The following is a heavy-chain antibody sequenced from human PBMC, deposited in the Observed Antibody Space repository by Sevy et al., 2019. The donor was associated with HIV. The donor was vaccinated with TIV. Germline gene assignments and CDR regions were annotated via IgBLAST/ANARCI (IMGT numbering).Heavy chain of an antibody. Sequence: GGSLRLSCVASGFNFNIYSRSWVRQAPGKRLEWVSTLSFGCGRINHADSVQGRFTMSRDDSKKTVYLEMNSLRPEDTAVYYCAREGCTKPHDYWGQGTLVTVSS. CDR1: GFNFNIYS. CDR3: AREGCTKPHDY. J-gene: IGHJ4*02. CDR2: LSFGCGRI. D-gene: IGHD2-8*01. V-gene: IGHV3-23*01.